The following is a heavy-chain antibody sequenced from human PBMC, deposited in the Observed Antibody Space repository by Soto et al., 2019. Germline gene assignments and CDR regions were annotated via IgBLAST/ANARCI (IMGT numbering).Heavy chain of an antibody. Sequence: SETLSLTCTVSGGSIRNYYWSWIRQPPGKGLEWIGYIYYSGSTNYNPSLKSRVTISVDTSKNQFSLKLNSVTAADTAVYYCARENYGDFFDYWGQGTLVTVS. J-gene: IGHJ4*02. CDR3: ARENYGDFFDY. CDR1: GGSIRNYY. CDR2: IYYSGST. V-gene: IGHV4-59*01. D-gene: IGHD4-17*01.